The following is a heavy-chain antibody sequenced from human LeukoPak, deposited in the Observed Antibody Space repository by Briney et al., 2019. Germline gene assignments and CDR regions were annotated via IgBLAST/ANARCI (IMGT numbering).Heavy chain of an antibody. CDR2: ISGSGDST. V-gene: IGHV3-23*01. CDR1: GFTFSTYA. Sequence: PGGSLRLSCAASGFTFSTYAMSWVRQAPGKGLEWVSAISGSGDSTYYADSVKGRFTISRDNSKNTLYLQANSLRAEDTAVYYCANAVRGWFGTDPGYYFDYWGQGTRVTVSS. J-gene: IGHJ4*02. D-gene: IGHD3-10*01. CDR3: ANAVRGWFGTDPGYYFDY.